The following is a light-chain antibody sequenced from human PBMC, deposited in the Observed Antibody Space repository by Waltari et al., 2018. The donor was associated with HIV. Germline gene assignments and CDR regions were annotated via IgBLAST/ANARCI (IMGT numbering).Light chain of an antibody. Sequence: DIQLTQSPSYLPASVRDRVTITCRASQSISTSLNWYQHKPGEAPKLLIFDASRLHTGVPSRFSGSGSGTQFTLTISSLQPEDFATYYCQQAYRGRTFGQGTKVDIK. CDR3: QQAYRGRT. V-gene: IGKV1-39*01. J-gene: IGKJ1*01. CDR1: QSISTS. CDR2: DAS.